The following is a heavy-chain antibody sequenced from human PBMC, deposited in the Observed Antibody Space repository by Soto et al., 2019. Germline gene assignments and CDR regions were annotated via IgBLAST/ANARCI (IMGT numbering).Heavy chain of an antibody. CDR2: IIPIFGTA. CDR1: GGTFSSYA. Sequence: SVKVSCKASGGTFSSYAISWVRQAPGQGLEWMGGIIPIFGTANYAQKFQGRVTITADESTSTAYMELSSLRSEDTAVYYCARDGGYYYDSSGAIPGMDVWGQGTTVTVSS. V-gene: IGHV1-69*13. J-gene: IGHJ6*02. D-gene: IGHD3-22*01. CDR3: ARDGGYYYDSSGAIPGMDV.